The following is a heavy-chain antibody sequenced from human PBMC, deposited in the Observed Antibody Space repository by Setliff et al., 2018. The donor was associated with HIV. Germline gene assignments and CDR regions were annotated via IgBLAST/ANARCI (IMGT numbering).Heavy chain of an antibody. CDR3: AKEPKLGGIAAPFDY. V-gene: IGHV3-23*01. D-gene: IGHD6-6*01. CDR1: GFTFSSYA. CDR2: ITSGGST. Sequence: GSLRLSCAASGFTFSSYAMSWVRQTPEKGLEWVSIITSGGSTYYADSAKGRFTISRDNSKNTLYLQMNSLRVEDTAVYYCAKEPKLGGIAAPFDYWGQGTLVTVSS. J-gene: IGHJ4*02.